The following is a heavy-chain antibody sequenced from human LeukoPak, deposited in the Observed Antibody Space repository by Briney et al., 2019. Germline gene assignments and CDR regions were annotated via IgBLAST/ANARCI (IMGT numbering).Heavy chain of an antibody. CDR2: INRDGSST. D-gene: IGHD1-26*01. CDR3: ARVRIVGAMAWSHYFDY. Sequence: PGGSLRLSCAASGFTFSSYWMHWVRQAPGKGLVWVSRINRDGSSTSYADSVKGRFTITRDNAKNTLYLQMNSLRAEDTAVYYCARVRIVGAMAWSHYFDYWGQGTLVTVSS. V-gene: IGHV3-74*01. J-gene: IGHJ4*02. CDR1: GFTFSSYW.